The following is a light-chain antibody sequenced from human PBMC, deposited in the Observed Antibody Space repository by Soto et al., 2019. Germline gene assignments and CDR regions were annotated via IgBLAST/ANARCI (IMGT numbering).Light chain of an antibody. CDR2: AAS. J-gene: IGKJ5*01. CDR3: QQLNSYPHIT. V-gene: IGKV1-9*01. Sequence: DIQLTQSPSFLSASVGDRVTITCRASQGISSYLAWYQQKPGKAPKLLIYAASTLQSGVTSRFSGSGSGTEFTLTISSLQPEDFATYYCQQLNSYPHITCGQGTRLEIK. CDR1: QGISSY.